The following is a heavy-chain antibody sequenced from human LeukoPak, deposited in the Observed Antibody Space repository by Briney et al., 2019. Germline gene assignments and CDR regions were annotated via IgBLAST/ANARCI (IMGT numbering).Heavy chain of an antibody. J-gene: IGHJ4*02. V-gene: IGHV3-33*01. CDR1: GFTFSSYG. CDR3: ARASDLRDYGGNLLDY. Sequence: PGGALRLSCAASGFTFSSYGMHWVRQAPGKGLEWVAVIWYDGSNKYYADSVKGRFTISRDNSKNTLYLQMNSLRAEDTAVYYCARASDLRDYGGNLLDYWGQGTLVTVSS. CDR2: IWYDGSNK. D-gene: IGHD4-23*01.